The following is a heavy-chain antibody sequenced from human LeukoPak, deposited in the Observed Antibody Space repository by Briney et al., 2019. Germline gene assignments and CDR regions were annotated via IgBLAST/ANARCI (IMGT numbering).Heavy chain of an antibody. Sequence: GASVKVSCKASGYTFTGYYMHWVRQAPGQGLEWMGWINPNSGGTNYAQKFQGRVTLTRDTSISTAYMELRRLRSDDTAVYYCARDSQAFCSGVSCLNYFDYWGQGTLVTVSS. D-gene: IGHD2-15*01. CDR3: ARDSQAFCSGVSCLNYFDY. V-gene: IGHV1-2*02. CDR2: INPNSGGT. J-gene: IGHJ4*02. CDR1: GYTFTGYY.